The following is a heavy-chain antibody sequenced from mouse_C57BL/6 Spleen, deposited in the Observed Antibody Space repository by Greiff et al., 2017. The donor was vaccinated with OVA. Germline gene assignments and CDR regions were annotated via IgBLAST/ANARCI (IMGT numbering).Heavy chain of an antibody. J-gene: IGHJ1*03. D-gene: IGHD1-1*01. CDR2: IHPNSGST. V-gene: IGHV1-64*01. CDR1: GYTFTSYW. Sequence: HVQLQQPGAELVKPGASVKLSCKASGYTFTSYWMHWVKQRPGQGLEWIGMIHPNSGSTNYNEKFKSKATLTVDKSSSTAYMQLSSLTSEDSAVYYCARYYYGSSYWYFDVWGTGTTVTVSS. CDR3: ARYYYGSSYWYFDV.